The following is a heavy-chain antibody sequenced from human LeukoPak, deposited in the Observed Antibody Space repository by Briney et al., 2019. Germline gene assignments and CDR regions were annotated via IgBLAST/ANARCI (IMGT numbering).Heavy chain of an antibody. Sequence: SGPALLKPTQTLTLTCTFSGFSLSTSGVCVSWIRQPPGKALEWLARIDWDDDKYYSTSLKTRLTISKDTSKNQVVLTMTNMDPEDTATYYCARTTSSTSFNFDYWGQGTLVTVSS. CDR2: IDWDDDK. CDR1: GFSLSTSGVC. V-gene: IGHV2-70*11. CDR3: ARTTSSTSFNFDY. J-gene: IGHJ4*02. D-gene: IGHD2-2*01.